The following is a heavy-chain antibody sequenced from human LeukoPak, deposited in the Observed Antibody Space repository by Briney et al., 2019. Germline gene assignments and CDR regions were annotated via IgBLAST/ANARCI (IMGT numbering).Heavy chain of an antibody. Sequence: GASVKVSCKASGGSFSDHAINWVRQAPGQGLEWMGKVTPMVGSGNSAQKFRGRISITADRFTTTAYMELTSLRSEDTAVYYCTRDSVPDHESTGSHFCHHWGQGTLVTVSS. CDR2: VTPMVGSG. V-gene: IGHV1-69*04. CDR3: TRDSVPDHESTGSHFCHH. CDR1: GGSFSDHA. D-gene: IGHD3-22*01. J-gene: IGHJ5*02.